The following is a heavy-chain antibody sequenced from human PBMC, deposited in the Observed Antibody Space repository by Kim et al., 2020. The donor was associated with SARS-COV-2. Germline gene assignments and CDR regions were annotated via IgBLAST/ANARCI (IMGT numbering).Heavy chain of an antibody. Sequence: ASVKVSCKASGYTFTSYGISWVRQAPGQGLEWMGWTSAYNGNTNYAQKLQGRVTMTTDTSTSTAYMELRSLRSDDTAVYYCAGGGSRVTMIVVVMADAFDIWGQGTMVTVSS. V-gene: IGHV1-18*01. J-gene: IGHJ3*02. D-gene: IGHD3-22*01. CDR1: GYTFTSYG. CDR3: AGGGSRVTMIVVVMADAFDI. CDR2: TSAYNGNT.